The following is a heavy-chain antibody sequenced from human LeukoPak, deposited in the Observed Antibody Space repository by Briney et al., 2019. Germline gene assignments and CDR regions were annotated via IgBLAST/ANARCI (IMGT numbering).Heavy chain of an antibody. D-gene: IGHD3-3*01. CDR2: MYYSGST. Sequence: SETLSLTCTVSGGSINTGSYYWGWIRQPPGKGLEWIGSMYYSGSTYYNPSLKSRVTISVDTTNNQFSLKLSSVTAADTAVYYCARYTTIFGHFGYWGQGTLVTVSS. CDR1: GGSINTGSYY. J-gene: IGHJ4*02. CDR3: ARYTTIFGHFGY. V-gene: IGHV4-39*01.